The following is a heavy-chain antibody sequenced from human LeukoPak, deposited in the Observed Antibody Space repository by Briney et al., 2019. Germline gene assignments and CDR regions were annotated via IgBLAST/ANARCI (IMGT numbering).Heavy chain of an antibody. CDR1: GGSISRGGYS. D-gene: IGHD1-14*01. V-gene: IGHV3-11*01. CDR3: ARDAETGGGHYYYMDV. CDR2: ISGSGGST. Sequence: LSLTCAVSGGSISRGGYSWSWVRQAPGKGLEWVSSISGSGGSTYYADSVKGRFTISRDNAKNSLYLQMNSLRAEDTAVYYCARDAETGGGHYYYMDVWGKGTTVTISS. J-gene: IGHJ6*03.